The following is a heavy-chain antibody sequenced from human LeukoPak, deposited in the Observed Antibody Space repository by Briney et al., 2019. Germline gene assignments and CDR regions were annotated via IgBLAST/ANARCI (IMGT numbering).Heavy chain of an antibody. CDR1: GYTFTSYA. Sequence: GASVKVSCKASGYTFTSYAMHWVRQAPGQRLEWMGWINAGNGNTKYSQKFQGRVTITRDTSASTAYMELSSLRSEDTAVYYCARFPIAVAVSGGYWGQGTLVTVSS. CDR3: ARFPIAVAVSGGY. D-gene: IGHD6-19*01. J-gene: IGHJ4*02. V-gene: IGHV1-3*01. CDR2: INAGNGNT.